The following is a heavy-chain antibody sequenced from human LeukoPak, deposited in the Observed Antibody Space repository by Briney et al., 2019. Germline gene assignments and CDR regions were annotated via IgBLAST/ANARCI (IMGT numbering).Heavy chain of an antibody. V-gene: IGHV3-30*18. CDR3: AKASSNYFYYFEY. Sequence: PGGSLRLSCAASGFTFSNYAMSWVRQAPGKGLEWVAVISYDATNKYYADSVKGRFTLSRDNSKNTLYLQTNTLRDEDTAVYYCAKASSNYFYYFEYWGQGTLVTVSS. CDR1: GFTFSNYA. D-gene: IGHD2/OR15-2a*01. CDR2: ISYDATNK. J-gene: IGHJ4*02.